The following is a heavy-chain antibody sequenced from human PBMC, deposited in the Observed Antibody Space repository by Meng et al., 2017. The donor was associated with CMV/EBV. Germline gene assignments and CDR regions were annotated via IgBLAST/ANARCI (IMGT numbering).Heavy chain of an antibody. CDR2: IKQDGSEK. V-gene: IGHV3-7*01. J-gene: IGHJ6*02. CDR3: ARDKKTKYYYYGMDV. D-gene: IGHD2-8*01. CDR1: GFTFSSYW. Sequence: WGSLRLSCAASGFTFSSYWMSWVRQAPGKGLEWVANIKQDGSEKYYVDSVKGRFTISRDNAKNSLYLQMNSLRAEDTAVYYCARDKKTKYYYYGMDVWGQGTTVTVSS.